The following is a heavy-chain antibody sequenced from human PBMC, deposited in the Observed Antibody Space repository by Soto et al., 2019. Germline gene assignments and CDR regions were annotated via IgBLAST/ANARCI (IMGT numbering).Heavy chain of an antibody. CDR3: ARDFDRGSSWYSGWFDP. Sequence: QVQLQESGPGLVKPSQTLSLTCTVSGGSVSSGGYYWSWIRQHPGKGLEWIGYIYYSGRTYYNPSLKSRVTISIDTSKNQFALKLSSVTAADTAVYYCARDFDRGSSWYSGWFDPWGQGTLVTVSS. D-gene: IGHD6-13*01. J-gene: IGHJ5*02. V-gene: IGHV4-31*03. CDR1: GGSVSSGGYY. CDR2: IYYSGRT.